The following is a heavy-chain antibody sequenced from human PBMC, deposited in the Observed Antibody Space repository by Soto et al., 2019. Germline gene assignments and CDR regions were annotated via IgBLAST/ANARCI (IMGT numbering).Heavy chain of an antibody. CDR2: ISGSGGGT. D-gene: IGHD7-27*01. Sequence: PGGSLRLSCAASGFTFVNYAMSWFRQAPGKGLEWVSAISGSGGGTYYADSVKGRFTISRDNSKNTLYLQMNSLRAEDTAIYYCAKDPDKGSNWGSLDYWGQGTLVTVSS. J-gene: IGHJ4*02. CDR3: AKDPDKGSNWGSLDY. CDR1: GFTFVNYA. V-gene: IGHV3-23*01.